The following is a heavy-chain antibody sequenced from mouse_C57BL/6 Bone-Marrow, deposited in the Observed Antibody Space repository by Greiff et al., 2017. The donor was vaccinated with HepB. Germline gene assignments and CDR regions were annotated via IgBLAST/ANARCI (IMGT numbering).Heavy chain of an antibody. CDR3: ARITTVVEPYYYAMDY. V-gene: IGHV1-59*01. CDR1: GYTFTSYW. D-gene: IGHD1-1*01. CDR2: IDPSDSYT. Sequence: QVQLQQPGAELVRPGTSVKLSCKASGYTFTSYWMHWVKQRPGQGLEWIGVIDPSDSYTNYNQKFKGKATLTVDTSSSTAYMQLSSLTSEDSAVYYCARITTVVEPYYYAMDYWGQGTSVTVSS. J-gene: IGHJ4*01.